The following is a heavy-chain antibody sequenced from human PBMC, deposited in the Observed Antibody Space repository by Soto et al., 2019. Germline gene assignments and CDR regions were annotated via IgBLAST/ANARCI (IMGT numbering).Heavy chain of an antibody. Sequence: QVQLVQSGAEVQKPGSSVKVSCKASGGTFSSYTISWVRQAPGQELEWMGRIIPILGIANYAQKFQGRVTITADKSTSTAYMELSSLRSEDTAVYYCARELVTIFGVVIPASYFDYWGQGTLVTVSS. CDR3: ARELVTIFGVVIPASYFDY. J-gene: IGHJ4*02. D-gene: IGHD3-3*01. CDR1: GGTFSSYT. CDR2: IIPILGIA. V-gene: IGHV1-69*08.